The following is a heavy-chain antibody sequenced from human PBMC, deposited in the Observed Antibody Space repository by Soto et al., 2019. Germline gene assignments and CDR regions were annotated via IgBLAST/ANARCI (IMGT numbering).Heavy chain of an antibody. V-gene: IGHV3-23*01. D-gene: IGHD3-10*01. J-gene: IGHJ4*02. CDR2: ISDGDGST. CDR3: AQALRDISMGGL. Sequence: EKLLESGGGLVQPGGSLRLSCAASGFTFSHYAMNWVRQAPGKGLEWISTISDGDGSTYYADSVKGRFTISRDNSKNMVFLQMNSLRAEDTGAYYCAQALRDISMGGLWGQGTLVTVSS. CDR1: GFTFSHYA.